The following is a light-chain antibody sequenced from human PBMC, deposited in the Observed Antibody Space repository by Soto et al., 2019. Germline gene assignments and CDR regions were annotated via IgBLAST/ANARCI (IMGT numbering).Light chain of an antibody. V-gene: IGLV1-44*01. Sequence: QSVLTQPPSASGTPGQRVTISCSGSSSNIGSNTVNWYQQLPGTAPKLLIYSNNQRPSGVPDRFSGSKSGTSASLAISGLQSEDEADYYCAARDDSLNGHAVFGGGTKLTVL. CDR1: SSNIGSNT. J-gene: IGLJ2*01. CDR3: AARDDSLNGHAV. CDR2: SNN.